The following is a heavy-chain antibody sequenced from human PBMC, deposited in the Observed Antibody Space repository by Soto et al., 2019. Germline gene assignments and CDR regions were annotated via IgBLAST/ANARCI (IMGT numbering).Heavy chain of an antibody. V-gene: IGHV3-15*01. CDR2: IKRRRQGATT. CDR3: TTDQENYYYDGLDV. CDR1: GSSFTDAW. Sequence: PGGSLRLSCVASGSSFTDAWMSWVRQAPGRGLEWVGRIKRRRQGATTEYAAAVRGRFVISRDDSRNTLYLHMESLRIEDTALYYCTTDQENYYYDGLDVWGQGTTVTVS. J-gene: IGHJ6*02.